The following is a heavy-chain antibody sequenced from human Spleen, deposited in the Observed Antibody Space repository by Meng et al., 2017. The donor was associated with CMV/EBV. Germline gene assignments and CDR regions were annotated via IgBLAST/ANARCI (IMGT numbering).Heavy chain of an antibody. D-gene: IGHD2/OR15-2a*01. J-gene: IGHJ5*02. Sequence: VSCRTSGYPFISYNIHWVRQATGQGLEWMGWMSPNSGNTGYAQKFQGRVTMTRNTSITTAYMELSSLRSEDTAVYYCARSFLGPFDPWGQGTLVTVSS. V-gene: IGHV1-8*01. CDR3: ARSFLGPFDP. CDR1: GYPFISYN. CDR2: MSPNSGNT.